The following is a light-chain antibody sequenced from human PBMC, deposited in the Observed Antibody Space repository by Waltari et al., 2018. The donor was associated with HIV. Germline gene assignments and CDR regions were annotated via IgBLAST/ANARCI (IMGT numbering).Light chain of an antibody. J-gene: IGLJ2*01. V-gene: IGLV1-44*01. CDR1: SSNIGSNT. CDR3: AAWDDSLNGPV. Sequence: QSVLTQPPSASGTPGQRVTISCSGSSSNIGSNTVNWYRQLPGTAPKLLIHTNNQRHSGVPDRFSGSRSGTSASLAISGLQSEDEADYYCAAWDDSLNGPVFGGGTKLTVL. CDR2: TNN.